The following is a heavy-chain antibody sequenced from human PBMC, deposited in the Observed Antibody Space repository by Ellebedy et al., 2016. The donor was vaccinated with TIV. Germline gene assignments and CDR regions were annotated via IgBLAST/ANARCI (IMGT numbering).Heavy chain of an antibody. V-gene: IGHV1-2*02. J-gene: IGHJ5*02. CDR2: INPNNGYT. D-gene: IGHD2-2*01. CDR3: ARLLVSRFDP. CDR1: GYTFSGYY. Sequence: ASVKVSCKASGYTFSGYYIHWVRQAPGQGLEWMGWINPNNGYTNYAQQFQGRITMTTDTSTSTAYMDLRSLRSDDTAVYFCARLLVSRFDPWGQGTLVTVSS.